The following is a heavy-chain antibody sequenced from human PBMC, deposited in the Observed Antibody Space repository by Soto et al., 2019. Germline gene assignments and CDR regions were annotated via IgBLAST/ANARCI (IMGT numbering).Heavy chain of an antibody. D-gene: IGHD2-2*01. CDR3: ARRGYCSSTSCSQYNRRGDYYYYGMDV. Sequence: SVKVSCKASGFTFTSSAVQWVRQARGQRLEWIGWIVVGSGNTNYAQKFQERVTITRDMSTSTAYLQWSSLKASDTAMYYCARRGYCSSTSCSQYNRRGDYYYYGMDVWGQGTTVTVS. CDR2: IVVGSGNT. V-gene: IGHV1-58*01. CDR1: GFTFTSSA. J-gene: IGHJ6*02.